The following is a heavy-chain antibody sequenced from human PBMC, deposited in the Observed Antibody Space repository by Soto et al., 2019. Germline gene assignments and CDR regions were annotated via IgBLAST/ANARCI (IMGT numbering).Heavy chain of an antibody. V-gene: IGHV4-59*12. CDR1: GGSISNYY. D-gene: IGHD4-17*01. Sequence: SETLSLTCTVSGGSISNYYWTWIRQPPGKGLEWIGYIHYSGGTNYNPSLKSRLTISVDTSKNQFSLKLSSVTAADTAVYYCARDDYGDFYFDYWGQGTLVTVSS. CDR2: IHYSGGT. J-gene: IGHJ4*02. CDR3: ARDDYGDFYFDY.